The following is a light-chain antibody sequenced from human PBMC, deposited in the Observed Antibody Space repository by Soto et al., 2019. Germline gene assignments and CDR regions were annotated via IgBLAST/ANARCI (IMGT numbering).Light chain of an antibody. CDR1: QAISNY. J-gene: IGKJ1*01. CDR2: AAS. V-gene: IGKV1-17*03. CDR3: LQHNSFPRT. Sequence: DIQMTQSPSAMSASVGDRVTITCRASQAISNYLAWVQQKPGKVPKRVIYAASSWQSGVPSRFSGSGSGTEFTLTISSLQPEDFATYYCLQHNSFPRTFGQGTKVEIK.